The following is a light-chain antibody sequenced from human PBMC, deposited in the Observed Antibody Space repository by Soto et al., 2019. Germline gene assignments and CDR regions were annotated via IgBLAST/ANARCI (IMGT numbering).Light chain of an antibody. V-gene: IGKV4-1*01. CDR3: QQYYSPPPWT. J-gene: IGKJ1*01. Sequence: DIVMTQSPDSLAVSLGERATINCKSSQGVLYSSNNKNYLAWYQQKPGQPPKLLIYWASTRESGVPDRFSGSGSGTDFTLTISSLQAEDVAVYYCQQYYSPPPWTFGQGTKVEIK. CDR1: QGVLYSSNNKNY. CDR2: WAS.